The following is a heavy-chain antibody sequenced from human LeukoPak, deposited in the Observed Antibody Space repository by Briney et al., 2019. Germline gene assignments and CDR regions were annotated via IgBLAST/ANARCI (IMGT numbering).Heavy chain of an antibody. CDR3: ARDPTPRYCSGGSCYTYYGMDV. D-gene: IGHD2-15*01. CDR2: ISSSSSYI. Sequence: PGGPLRLSCAASGFTFSSYTMNWVRQAPGKGLEWVSSISSSSSYIYYADSVKGRLTISRDNAKNSLYLQMNSLRAEDTAVYYCARDPTPRYCSGGSCYTYYGMDVWGQGTTVTVSS. V-gene: IGHV3-21*01. CDR1: GFTFSSYT. J-gene: IGHJ6*02.